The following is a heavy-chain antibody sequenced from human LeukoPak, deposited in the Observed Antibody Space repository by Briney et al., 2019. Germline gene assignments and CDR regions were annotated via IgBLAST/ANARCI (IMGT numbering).Heavy chain of an antibody. V-gene: IGHV3-23*01. Sequence: GGSLRLSCAASGFTFSSYAMSWVRQAPGKGLEWVSAISGSGGSTYYADSVKGRFTISRDSSKNTLYLQMNSLRAEDTAVYYCAKERIAAAGTGYYYGMDVWGQGTTVTVSS. D-gene: IGHD6-13*01. CDR2: ISGSGGST. CDR3: AKERIAAAGTGYYYGMDV. J-gene: IGHJ6*02. CDR1: GFTFSSYA.